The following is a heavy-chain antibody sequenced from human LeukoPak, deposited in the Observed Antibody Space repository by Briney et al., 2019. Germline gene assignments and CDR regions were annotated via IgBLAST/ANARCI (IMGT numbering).Heavy chain of an antibody. V-gene: IGHV1-46*01. J-gene: IGHJ4*02. Sequence: ASVKVSCKASGYTFTSYYMHWVRQAPGQGLEWMGIINPSGGSTSYAQKFQGRVTMTRDMSTSIVYMELSSLRSEDTAVYYCAREEDRAGSFDYWGQGTLVTVSS. D-gene: IGHD6-13*01. CDR1: GYTFTSYY. CDR2: INPSGGST. CDR3: AREEDRAGSFDY.